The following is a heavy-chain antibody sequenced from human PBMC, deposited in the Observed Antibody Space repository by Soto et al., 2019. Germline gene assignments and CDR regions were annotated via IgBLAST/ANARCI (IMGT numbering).Heavy chain of an antibody. Sequence: QVQLVQSGAEVKKPGASVKVSCKASGYTFFDYGVSWVRQAPGQVLEWMAWISVKNGDTHYAQKFQGRVTMTTDTATNTEHMEVRVLESDHTVVYHGARGVPEREYYSYDMVVWGTGNMITVSS. CDR1: GYTFFDYG. CDR3: ARGVPEREYYSYDMVV. V-gene: IGHV1-18*01. CDR2: ISVKNGDT. J-gene: IGHJ6*03.